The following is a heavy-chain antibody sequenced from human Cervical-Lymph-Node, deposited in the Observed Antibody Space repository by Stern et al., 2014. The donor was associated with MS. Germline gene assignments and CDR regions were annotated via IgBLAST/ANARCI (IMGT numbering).Heavy chain of an antibody. D-gene: IGHD1-26*01. V-gene: IGHV1-3*01. CDR2: INAGNGNT. CDR3: ARGGSYYTPSACDY. Sequence: VQLVQSGAEVKKPGASVKVSRKASGYTFTSYAMHWVRQAPGQRLEWMGWINAGNGNTKYSQKFQGRVTITRDTSASTAYMELSSLRSEDTAVYYCARGGSYYTPSACDYWGQGTLVTVSS. J-gene: IGHJ4*02. CDR1: GYTFTSYA.